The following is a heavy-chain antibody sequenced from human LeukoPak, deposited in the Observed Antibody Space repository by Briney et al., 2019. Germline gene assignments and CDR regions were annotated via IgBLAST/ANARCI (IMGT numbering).Heavy chain of an antibody. CDR3: ARAWGGAVDGTFDY. D-gene: IGHD7-27*01. CDR2: IVVGSGNT. Sequence: SVKVSCKASGFTFSSSAVQWVRRARGQGLEWIGWIVVGSGNTNYAQKFRERVTITRDMSTGTAYMELSSLRSEDTAVYYCARAWGGAVDGTFDYWGQGTLVTVSS. CDR1: GFTFSSSA. V-gene: IGHV1-58*01. J-gene: IGHJ4*02.